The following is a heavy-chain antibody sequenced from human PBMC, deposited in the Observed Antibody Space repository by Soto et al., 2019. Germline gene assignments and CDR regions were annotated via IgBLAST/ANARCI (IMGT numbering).Heavy chain of an antibody. CDR1: GFTXSSYS. CDR3: ASGLAAATGSRSY. Sequence: GGSLRLSCAASGFTXSSYSMNWVRKAPGKGLEWVSSISSSSSYIYYAASVKGRFTISRDNAKNSLYLQMNSLRAEDTAVYYCASGLAAATGSRSYSGQGTLVTVSS. CDR2: ISSSSSYI. J-gene: IGHJ4*02. D-gene: IGHD2-15*01. V-gene: IGHV3-21*01.